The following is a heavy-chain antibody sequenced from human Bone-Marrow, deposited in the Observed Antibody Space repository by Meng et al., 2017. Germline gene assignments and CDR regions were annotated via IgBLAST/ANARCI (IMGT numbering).Heavy chain of an antibody. CDR3: AASSGWYRIDS. Sequence: QVQLQEWGPGLGKPSGTLSLTCGVFGASVSSGYWWTWVRQPPGKGLEWIGEFHHSGTTNYNPSLRSRVTISVDTSKNQFSLRLTSVTAADTAVYYCAASSGWYRIDSWGQGTLVTVSS. CDR1: GASVSSGYW. CDR2: FHHSGTT. D-gene: IGHD6-19*01. V-gene: IGHV4-4*02. J-gene: IGHJ4*02.